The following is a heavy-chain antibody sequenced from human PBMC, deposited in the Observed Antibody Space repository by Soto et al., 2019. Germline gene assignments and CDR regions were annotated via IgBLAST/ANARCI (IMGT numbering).Heavy chain of an antibody. CDR2: INPSGGST. CDR1: GYTFTSYY. Sequence: GASVKVSCKASGYTFTSYYMHWVRQAPGQGLEWMGIINPSGGSTSYAQKFQGRVTMTRDTSTSTVYMELSSLRSEDTAVYYCARDPGLAAAGRKLPYYYYGMDVWGQGTTVTVS. D-gene: IGHD6-13*01. J-gene: IGHJ6*02. CDR3: ARDPGLAAAGRKLPYYYYGMDV. V-gene: IGHV1-46*01.